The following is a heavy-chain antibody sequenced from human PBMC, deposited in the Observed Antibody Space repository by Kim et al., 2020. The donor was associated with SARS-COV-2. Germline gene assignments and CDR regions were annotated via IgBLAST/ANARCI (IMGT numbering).Heavy chain of an antibody. D-gene: IGHD3-10*01. CDR2: ISGSGGST. CDR3: AKDFWLTSMTYYYGSGSFDRGAFDI. Sequence: GGSLRLSCAASGFTFSSYAMSWVRQAPGKGLEWVSAISGSGGSTYYADSVKGRFTISRDNSKNTLYLQMNSLRAEDTAVYYCAKDFWLTSMTYYYGSGSFDRGAFDIWGQGTMVTVSS. V-gene: IGHV3-23*01. CDR1: GFTFSSYA. J-gene: IGHJ3*02.